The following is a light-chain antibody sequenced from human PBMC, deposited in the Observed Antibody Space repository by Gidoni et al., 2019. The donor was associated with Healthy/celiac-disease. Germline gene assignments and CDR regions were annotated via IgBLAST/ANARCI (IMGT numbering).Light chain of an antibody. V-gene: IGKV1-5*01. J-gene: IGKJ4*01. Sequence: DIQITPSPSTLSASVGDRVTITCRASQSISSWLAWYQQKPGKAPKLLIYDASSLESGVPSRFSGSGSGTEFTLTISSLQPDDFATYYCQQYNSYLLTFGGGTKVEIK. CDR3: QQYNSYLLT. CDR2: DAS. CDR1: QSISSW.